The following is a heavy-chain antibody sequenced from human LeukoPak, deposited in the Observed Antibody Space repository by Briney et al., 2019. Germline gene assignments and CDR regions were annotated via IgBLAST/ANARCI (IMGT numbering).Heavy chain of an antibody. CDR3: ARGKGKDY. Sequence: GGSLRLSCAASGFTFTTYWMTWVRQAPGKGLEWVANIKQDGSEKNYVESVKGRFTISRDNAKNSLYLQMNSLRAEDTAVYYCARGKGKDYWGQGTLVTVSS. J-gene: IGHJ4*02. CDR2: IKQDGSEK. CDR1: GFTFTTYW. V-gene: IGHV3-7*04.